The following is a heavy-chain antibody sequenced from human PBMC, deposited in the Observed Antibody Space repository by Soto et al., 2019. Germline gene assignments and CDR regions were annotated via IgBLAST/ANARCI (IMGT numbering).Heavy chain of an antibody. CDR3: ARSPYSGSYIDL. D-gene: IGHD6-6*01. V-gene: IGHV4-31*03. CDR1: GDSISSGGYY. J-gene: IGHJ5*02. Sequence: SETLSLTCTVSGDSISSGGYYRSWIRQHPGKGLEWIGYIYYSGSTNYNPSLKSRVAISVDTSKNQFSLELNSVTDADTAIYYCARSPYSGSYIDLWGQGTLVTVSS. CDR2: IYYSGST.